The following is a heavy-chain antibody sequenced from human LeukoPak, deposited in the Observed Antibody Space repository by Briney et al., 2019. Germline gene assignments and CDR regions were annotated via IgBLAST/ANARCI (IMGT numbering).Heavy chain of an antibody. CDR1: GGTFSIYA. CDR3: VTAMVRGEYYYYGMDV. J-gene: IGHJ6*02. CDR2: IIPIFGIA. Sequence: SVKVSCKASGGTFSIYAISWVRQAPGQGLESMGRIIPIFGIANYAQKFQGRVTITADKSTSTAYMELSSLRSEDTAVYYCVTAMVRGEYYYYGMDVWGQGTTVTVSS. D-gene: IGHD5-18*01. V-gene: IGHV1-69*04.